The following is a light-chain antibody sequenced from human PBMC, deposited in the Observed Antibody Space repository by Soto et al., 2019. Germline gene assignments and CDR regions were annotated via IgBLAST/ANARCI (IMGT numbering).Light chain of an antibody. Sequence: EIVLTQSPGTLSLSPGARATLSCRASQGVASRYLAWYQQKPGQAPRLLIYGASTRPTGIPARFSGSGLGTDFTLTISRLEPEDFAVYYCQQYGSSPIAFGQGTRLEIK. CDR1: QGVASRY. V-gene: IGKV3-20*01. CDR3: QQYGSSPIA. CDR2: GAS. J-gene: IGKJ5*01.